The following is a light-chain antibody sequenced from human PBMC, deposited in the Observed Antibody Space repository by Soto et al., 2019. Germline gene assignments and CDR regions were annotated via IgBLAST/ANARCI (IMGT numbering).Light chain of an antibody. Sequence: EIVMMQSPATLSVSPGERATLSCRASQSINTNLAWYQQKPGQAPKPLIYGASSRATGIPARFSGSGSGTEFTLAISSLKSEDFAIYYSQQYNLWPRTFGQGTKVDIK. J-gene: IGKJ1*01. V-gene: IGKV3-15*01. CDR1: QSINTN. CDR3: QQYNLWPRT. CDR2: GAS.